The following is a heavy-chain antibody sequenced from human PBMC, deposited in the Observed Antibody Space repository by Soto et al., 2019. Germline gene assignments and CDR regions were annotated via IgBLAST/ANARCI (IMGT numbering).Heavy chain of an antibody. CDR3: ARGKRFVDTAISPQYYYDSFWFDP. CDR1: GGSISSGDYY. Sequence: PSETLSLTCTVSGGSISSGDYYWSWIRQPPGKGLEWIGYIYYSGSTYYNPSLKSRVTISVDTSKNQFSLKLSSVTAADTAVYYCARGKRFVDTAISPQYYYDSFWFDPWGQGTLVTVSS. J-gene: IGHJ5*02. V-gene: IGHV4-30-4*01. D-gene: IGHD3-22*01. CDR2: IYYSGST.